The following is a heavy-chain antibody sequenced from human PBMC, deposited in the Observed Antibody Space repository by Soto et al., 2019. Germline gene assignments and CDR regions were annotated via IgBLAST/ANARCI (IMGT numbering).Heavy chain of an antibody. J-gene: IGHJ4*02. CDR1: GFTFSDYS. CDR2: ISSSSSYI. V-gene: IGHV3-21*01. CDR3: ARDQRSSTWGDFDS. Sequence: EVQLVESGGGLVKPGGSLRLSCAASGFTFSDYSMNWVRQAPGKGLEWVSSISSSSSYIYYADSVNGRFTVSRDNAKISLYLQMDSLRAEDTAIYYCARDQRSSTWGDFDSWGQGTLVAVSS. D-gene: IGHD6-13*01.